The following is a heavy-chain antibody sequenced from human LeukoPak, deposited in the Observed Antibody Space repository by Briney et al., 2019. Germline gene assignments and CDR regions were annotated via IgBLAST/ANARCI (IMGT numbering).Heavy chain of an antibody. CDR3: ARVHAWYSSSWILKDYYYYGMDV. J-gene: IGHJ6*02. CDR2: ISSSSDTI. Sequence: PGGSLRLSCAASGFTFSTYSMNWVRQAPGKGLEWVSYISSSSDTIYYADSVKGRFTISRDNAKNSLYLQMNSLRAEDTAVYYCARVHAWYSSSWILKDYYYYGMDVWGQGTTVTVSS. D-gene: IGHD6-13*01. CDR1: GFTFSTYS. V-gene: IGHV3-48*04.